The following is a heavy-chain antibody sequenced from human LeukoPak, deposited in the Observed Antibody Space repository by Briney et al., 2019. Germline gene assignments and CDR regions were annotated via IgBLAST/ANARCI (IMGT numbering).Heavy chain of an antibody. V-gene: IGHV3-7*01. CDR1: GFTFNSYW. Sequence: GGSLRLSCAASGFTFNSYWMSWVRQAPGKGLEWVASIKQGGSEKYYVDSVKGRFTISRDNAKNSLFLQMNSLRAEDTAVYYCARDDVAYYDTSGYFYGGWGQGTLVTVSS. D-gene: IGHD3-22*01. CDR3: ARDDVAYYDTSGYFYGG. J-gene: IGHJ4*02. CDR2: IKQGGSEK.